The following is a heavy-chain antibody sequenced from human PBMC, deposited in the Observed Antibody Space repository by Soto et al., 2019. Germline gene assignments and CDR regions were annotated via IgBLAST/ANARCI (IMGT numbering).Heavy chain of an antibody. D-gene: IGHD6-19*01. CDR1: GFTFSSYW. Sequence: EVQLVESGGGLVQPGGSLRLSCAASGFTFSSYWMSWVRQAPGKGLEWVANIKEDGSEKYYVDSVKGRFTISRDNAKKSLYLQTNSLRAEDTAVYYCARVPRDSSGLAYMDFYHYYMDVWGKGTTVTVSS. J-gene: IGHJ6*03. V-gene: IGHV3-7*04. CDR2: IKEDGSEK. CDR3: ARVPRDSSGLAYMDFYHYYMDV.